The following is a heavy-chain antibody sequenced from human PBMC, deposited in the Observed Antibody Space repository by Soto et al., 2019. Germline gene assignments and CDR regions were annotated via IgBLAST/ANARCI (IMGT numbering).Heavy chain of an antibody. CDR2: ISYDGSNK. D-gene: IGHD2-21*02. CDR3: AKDLSPNCGGDCYSSGMDV. J-gene: IGHJ6*02. CDR1: GFTISSHG. Sequence: GGSLRLSWAASGFTISSHGMHWVRQAPGKGLEWVAVISYDGSNKYYADSVKGRFTISRDNSKNTLYLQMNSLRAEDTAVYYCAKDLSPNCGGDCYSSGMDVWGQGTTVTVSS. V-gene: IGHV3-30*18.